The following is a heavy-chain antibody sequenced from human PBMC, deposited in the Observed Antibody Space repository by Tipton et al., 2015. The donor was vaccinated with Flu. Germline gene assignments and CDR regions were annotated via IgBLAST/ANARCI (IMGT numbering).Heavy chain of an antibody. Sequence: LRLSCTVSGGSISLYFWSWIRQPPGKGLEWLGYIYYTGSPNYNPSLKSRVAFSVDTSKNQLSLRLKSVTAADTAVYFCARVDENYYYAMDVWGQGTTVTVAS. CDR3: ARVDENYYYAMDV. V-gene: IGHV4-59*01. CDR2: IYYTGSP. CDR1: GGSISLYF. D-gene: IGHD5-24*01. J-gene: IGHJ6*02.